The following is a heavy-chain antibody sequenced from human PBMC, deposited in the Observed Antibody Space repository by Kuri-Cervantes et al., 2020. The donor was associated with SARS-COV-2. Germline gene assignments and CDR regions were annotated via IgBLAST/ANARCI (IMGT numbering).Heavy chain of an antibody. D-gene: IGHD3-3*01. CDR3: ARDGPSYDFWSGYYRGYYYYYMDV. CDR2: IRNRANCGTT. J-gene: IGHJ6*03. Sequence: GESLKISCAASGFTYSDYYMNWVRQAPGKGLEWLGFIRNRANCGTTELTTSVKGRDDSKSITYLQMNSLRAEDTAVYYCARDGPSYDFWSGYYRGYYYYYMDVWGKGTTVTVSS. CDR1: GFTYSDYY. V-gene: IGHV3-71*03.